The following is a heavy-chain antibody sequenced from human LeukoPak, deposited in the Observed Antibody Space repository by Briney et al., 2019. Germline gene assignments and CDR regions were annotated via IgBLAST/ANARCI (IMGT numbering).Heavy chain of an antibody. CDR3: ARRGAAGTYYFDY. D-gene: IGHD6-13*01. J-gene: IGHJ4*02. Sequence: GGSLRLSCAASGFTFSNHAMTWVCQAPGKGLEWDSAISGSGGGTYYADSVKGRFTISRDNSKNTLYLQSNSLRAEDTAVYYCARRGAAGTYYFDYWGQGTLVTVSS. CDR2: ISGSGGGT. V-gene: IGHV3-23*01. CDR1: GFTFSNHA.